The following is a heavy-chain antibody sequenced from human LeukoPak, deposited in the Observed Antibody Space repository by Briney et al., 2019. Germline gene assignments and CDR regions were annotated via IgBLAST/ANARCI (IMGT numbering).Heavy chain of an antibody. CDR3: ARGGDILTGYYFDY. D-gene: IGHD3-9*01. J-gene: IGHJ4*02. V-gene: IGHV1-69*06. CDR2: IIPIFGAA. CDR1: GGTFSGYA. Sequence: VASVKVSCKASGGTFSGYAISWVRQAPGQGLEWMGGIIPIFGAANYAQKFQGRVTITADKSTSTAYMELSSLRSEDTAVYYCARGGDILTGYYFDYWGQGTLVTVSS.